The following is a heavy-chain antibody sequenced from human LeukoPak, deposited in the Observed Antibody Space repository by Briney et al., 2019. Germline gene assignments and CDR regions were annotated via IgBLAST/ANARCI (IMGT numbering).Heavy chain of an antibody. V-gene: IGHV3-48*01. CDR2: ISAGSSNT. CDR3: ARDAVEAGTPFYFDF. CDR1: GFIFASYG. Sequence: PGGSLRLSCSASGFIFASYGMNWVRQAPGKGLQWVSYISAGSSNTFYADSVKVRFTISRDDADNSPHLQMNSLSAEDPAVYYCARDAVEAGTPFYFDFWGQGALVTVSS. J-gene: IGHJ4*02. D-gene: IGHD2-15*01.